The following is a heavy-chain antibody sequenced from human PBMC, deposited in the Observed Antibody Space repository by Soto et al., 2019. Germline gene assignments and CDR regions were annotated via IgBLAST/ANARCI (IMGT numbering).Heavy chain of an antibody. V-gene: IGHV3-23*01. Sequence: DVQLLESGGGSVQRGGSLRLSCAASGFTFSTYGMTWVRQAPGKGLEWVSYGGSGGSTYYADSVEGRFTISRDNSKNTLYLQMNSLRAEDTAVYYCVKFRGRAYHYYYMDVWGNGTTVTVSS. D-gene: IGHD3-16*01. J-gene: IGHJ6*03. CDR2: GGSGGST. CDR3: VKFRGRAYHYYYMDV. CDR1: GFTFSTYG.